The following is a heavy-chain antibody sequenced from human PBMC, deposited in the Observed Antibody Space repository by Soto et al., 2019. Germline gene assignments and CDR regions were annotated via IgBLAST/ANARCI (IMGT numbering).Heavy chain of an antibody. J-gene: IGHJ4*02. CDR1: GFTFSDSA. D-gene: IGHD5-18*01. V-gene: IGHV1-18*01. CDR3: ARPRRYSYGFDY. Sequence: ASVKVSCKVSGFTFSDSAVQWVRQARGQGLEWMGWISAYNGNTNYAQKLQARVTMTTDTSTSTAYMELRSLRSDDTAVYYCARPRRYSYGFDYWGQGTLVTVSS. CDR2: ISAYNGNT.